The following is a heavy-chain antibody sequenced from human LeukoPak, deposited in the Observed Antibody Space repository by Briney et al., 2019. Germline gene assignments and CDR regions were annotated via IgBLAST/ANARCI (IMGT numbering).Heavy chain of an antibody. J-gene: IGHJ4*02. CDR1: GYTFTSYG. D-gene: IGHD3-16*01. CDR2: ISAYNGNT. Sequence: ASVKVSCKASGYTFTSYGISWVRQAPGQGLEWMGWISAYNGNTNYAQRLQGRVTMTTDTSTSTAYMELRSLRSDDTAGYYCARDYRVSWGTTDYFDYWGQGTLVTVSS. V-gene: IGHV1-18*01. CDR3: ARDYRVSWGTTDYFDY.